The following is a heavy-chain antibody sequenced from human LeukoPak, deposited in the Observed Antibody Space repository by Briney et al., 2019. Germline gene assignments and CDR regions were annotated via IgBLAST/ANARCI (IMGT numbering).Heavy chain of an antibody. CDR3: ARSVVTLYWYFDL. J-gene: IGHJ2*01. Sequence: KSSETLSLTCTVSGGSFSSGSYYWSWIRQPPGKGLEWIGYIYYSGSTNYNPSLKSRVTISVDTSKNQFSLKLSSVTAADTAVYYCARSVVTLYWYFDLWGRGTLVTVSS. V-gene: IGHV4-61*01. D-gene: IGHD4-23*01. CDR2: IYYSGST. CDR1: GGSFSSGSYY.